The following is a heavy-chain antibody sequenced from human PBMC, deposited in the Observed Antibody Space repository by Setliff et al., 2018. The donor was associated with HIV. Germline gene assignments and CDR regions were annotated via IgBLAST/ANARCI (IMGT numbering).Heavy chain of an antibody. J-gene: IGHJ4*02. CDR2: IYSDGST. D-gene: IGHD3-22*01. Sequence: GGSLRLSCAASGFTVSSYYMAWVRQAPGKGLEWVSTIYSDGSTYHADSVKGRFTLSRDTSKNTLSLQMNSLRPEDTAVFYWARVRLYSSALDYWGQGTLVTVSS. CDR3: ARVRLYSSALDY. CDR1: GFTVSSYY. V-gene: IGHV3-66*02.